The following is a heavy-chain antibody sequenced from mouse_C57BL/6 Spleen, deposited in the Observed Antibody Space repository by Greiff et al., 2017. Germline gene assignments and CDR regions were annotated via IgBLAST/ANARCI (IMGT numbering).Heavy chain of an antibody. D-gene: IGHD1-2*01. CDR1: GFTFSDYG. V-gene: IGHV5-17*01. CDR3: ARPAIRYAMDY. Sequence: DVKLVESGGGLVKPGGSLKLSCAASGFTFSDYGMHWVRQAPEKGLEWVAYISSGSSTIYYADTVKGRFTISRDNAKKTLFLQMTSLRSEDTAMYYCARPAIRYAMDYWGQGTSVTVSS. J-gene: IGHJ4*01. CDR2: ISSGSSTI.